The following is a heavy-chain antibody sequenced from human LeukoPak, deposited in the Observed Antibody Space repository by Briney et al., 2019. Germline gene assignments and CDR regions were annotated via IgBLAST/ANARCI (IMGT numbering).Heavy chain of an antibody. CDR2: IYSGGST. CDR1: GFTVSSNY. D-gene: IGHD1-7*01. J-gene: IGHJ4*02. V-gene: IGHV3-66*01. Sequence: PGGSLRLSCADSGFTVSSNYMRWVRQAPGKGLEWVSVIYSGGSTHYADSVKGRFTISRDNSKNTVYLQMGSLRAEDTAVYYCARGEGNWNFADYWGQGTLVTVSS. CDR3: ARGEGNWNFADY.